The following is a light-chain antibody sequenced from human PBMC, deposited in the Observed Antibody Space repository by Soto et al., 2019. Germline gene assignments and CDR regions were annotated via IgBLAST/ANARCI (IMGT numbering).Light chain of an antibody. Sequence: EIVLTQSPGTLSLSPGDGATLSCRASQSVSSGYLAWYQQKPGEAPRLLIYGASRKATGIPDRFSGSGSGTDFPLIISRLEPEDFAVYWCQHYGNSPTFGQGTTVQIK. CDR3: QHYGNSPT. CDR2: GAS. CDR1: QSVSSGY. V-gene: IGKV3-20*01. J-gene: IGKJ1*01.